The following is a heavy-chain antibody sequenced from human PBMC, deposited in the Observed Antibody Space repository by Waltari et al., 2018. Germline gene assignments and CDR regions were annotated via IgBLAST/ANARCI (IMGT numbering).Heavy chain of an antibody. Sequence: EVQLLESGGGLVQPGGSLRLSCAASGFTFCSHAMSWVRQAPGKGLEWVSVIYSGGSTYYADSVKGRFTISRDNSKNTLYLQMNSLRAEDTAVYYCATLYSDGSRVYYYYYMDVWGKGTTVTVSS. V-gene: IGHV3-23*03. CDR2: IYSGGST. CDR1: GFTFCSHA. J-gene: IGHJ6*03. D-gene: IGHD5-18*01. CDR3: ATLYSDGSRVYYYYYMDV.